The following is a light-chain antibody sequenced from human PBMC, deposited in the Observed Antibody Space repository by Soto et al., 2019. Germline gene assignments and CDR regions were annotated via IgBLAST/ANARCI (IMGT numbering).Light chain of an antibody. CDR1: QSVSSSY. J-gene: IGKJ5*01. CDR2: GAS. V-gene: IGKV3-20*01. Sequence: EIVLTQSPGTLSLSPGERATLSCRASQSVSSSYLAWYQQKPGQAPRLLIYGASSRATGIPDRFSGSGSGTDFTLTISRLEPEDFAVYYCLQYGSSRHFGQGTRLEIK. CDR3: LQYGSSRH.